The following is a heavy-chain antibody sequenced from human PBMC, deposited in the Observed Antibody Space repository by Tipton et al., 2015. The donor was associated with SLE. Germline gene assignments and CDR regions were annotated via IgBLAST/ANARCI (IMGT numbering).Heavy chain of an antibody. V-gene: IGHV4-38-2*01. Sequence: TLSLTCAVSGYSISSGYYWGWIRQPPGKGLEWIGSIYHSGSTYYNPSLKSRVTISLETPKNQFSLTLTSVTAADTAVYYCARGVSGYFHYCYMDVWDRGTTVSFSS. D-gene: IGHD3-16*01. CDR2: IYHSGST. CDR3: ARGVSGYFHYCYMDV. CDR1: GYSISSGYY. J-gene: IGHJ6*03.